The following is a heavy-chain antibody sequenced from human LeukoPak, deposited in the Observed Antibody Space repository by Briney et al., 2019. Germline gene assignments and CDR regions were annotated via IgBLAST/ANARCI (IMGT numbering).Heavy chain of an antibody. Sequence: PSETLSLTCTVSGGSISSSIYYWGWIRRPPGKGPEWIASIHHSGSTYHNPSLKSRVTISADTSRNQFSLKLSSVTAADTAVYHCASLGAAGYVHYWGQGILVTVSS. CDR3: ASLGAAGYVHY. V-gene: IGHV4-39*01. CDR1: GGSISSSIYY. CDR2: IHHSGST. D-gene: IGHD3-10*02. J-gene: IGHJ1*01.